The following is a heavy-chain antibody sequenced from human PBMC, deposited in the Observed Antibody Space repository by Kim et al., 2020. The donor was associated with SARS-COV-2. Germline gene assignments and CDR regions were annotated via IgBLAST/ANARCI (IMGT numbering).Heavy chain of an antibody. CDR3: ARDLSSGIQLWSTLKYYFDY. J-gene: IGHJ4*02. Sequence: GGSLRLSCAASGFTFSSYSMNWVRQAPGKGLEWVSSISSSSSYIYYADSVKGRFTISRDNAKNSLYLQMNSLRAEDTAVYYCARDLSSGIQLWSTLKYYFDYWGQGTLVTVSS. D-gene: IGHD5-18*01. CDR1: GFTFSSYS. CDR2: ISSSSSYI. V-gene: IGHV3-21*01.